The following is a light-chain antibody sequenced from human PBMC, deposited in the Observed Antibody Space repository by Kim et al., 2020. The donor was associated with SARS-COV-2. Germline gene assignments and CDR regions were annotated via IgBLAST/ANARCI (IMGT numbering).Light chain of an antibody. CDR1: SSNSGAGYD. V-gene: IGLV1-40*01. CDR3: QSYDSSLSALYV. J-gene: IGLJ1*01. Sequence: GNISCTGSSSNSGAGYDVHWYQQLPGTAPKLLIYGNSNRPSGVPDRFSGSKSGTSASLAITGLQAEDEADYYCQSYDSSLSALYVFGTGTKVTVL. CDR2: GNS.